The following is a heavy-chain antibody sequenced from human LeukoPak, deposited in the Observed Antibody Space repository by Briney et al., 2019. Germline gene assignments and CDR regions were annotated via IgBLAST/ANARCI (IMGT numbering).Heavy chain of an antibody. D-gene: IGHD5-18*01. CDR2: IYTGDSAT. J-gene: IGHJ4*02. CDR1: GYSFTSYW. Sequence: GASQNISYKGSGYSFTSYWIGWVRHLPGKGLEWMGIIYTGDSATRYSPSFQGKATISADKSISTAYLLCSSLKASDTAMYYCARSLGYSYGSDYWGQGTLVTVSS. V-gene: IGHV5-51*01. CDR3: ARSLGYSYGSDY.